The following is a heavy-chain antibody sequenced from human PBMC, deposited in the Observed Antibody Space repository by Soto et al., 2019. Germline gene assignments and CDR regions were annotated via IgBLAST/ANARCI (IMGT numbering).Heavy chain of an antibody. CDR2: INHSGST. Sequence: SETLSLTCAVYGGSFSGYYWSWTRQPPGKGLEWIGEINHSGSTNYHPSLKSRVTISVDTSKNQFSLKLSSVTAADTAVYYCARARGITMVRGVIIDYYYYYGMDVWGQGTTVTVSS. D-gene: IGHD3-10*01. CDR3: ARARGITMVRGVIIDYYYYYGMDV. CDR1: GGSFSGYY. J-gene: IGHJ6*02. V-gene: IGHV4-34*01.